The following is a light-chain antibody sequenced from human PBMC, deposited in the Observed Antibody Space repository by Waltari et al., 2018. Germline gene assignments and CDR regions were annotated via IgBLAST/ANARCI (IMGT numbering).Light chain of an antibody. V-gene: IGKV1-5*03. Sequence: DIQLTQSPSTLSASVGDRVPFSCRASQSISKWLALFQQKPGKDPKPLSYKASTLASGVPSRFSGSRSGTEFTTTISSLQPADVATYYCQQYNSYSLLSFGGGTKVEIK. CDR3: QQYNSYSLLS. CDR1: QSISKW. J-gene: IGKJ4*02. CDR2: KAS.